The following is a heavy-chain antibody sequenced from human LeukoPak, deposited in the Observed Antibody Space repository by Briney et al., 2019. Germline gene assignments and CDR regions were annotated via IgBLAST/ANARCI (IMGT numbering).Heavy chain of an antibody. CDR1: GFTFSSYW. D-gene: IGHD2-2*01. CDR3: ARDRIVVVPAATRYYYYYYGMDV. Sequence: GGSLRLSCAASGFTFSSYWMSWVRQAPGKGLEWVANIKQDGSEKYYVDSVKGRFTISRDNAKNSLYLQMNSLRAEDTAVYYCARDRIVVVPAATRYYYYYYGMDVWGQGTTVTVSS. CDR2: IKQDGSEK. J-gene: IGHJ6*02. V-gene: IGHV3-7*01.